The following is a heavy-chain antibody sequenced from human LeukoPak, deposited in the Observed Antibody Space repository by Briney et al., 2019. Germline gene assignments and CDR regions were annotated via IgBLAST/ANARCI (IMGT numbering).Heavy chain of an antibody. J-gene: IGHJ4*02. CDR1: GFTFSSYG. CDR2: IWYDGTNK. CDR3: ARGYYDSSGYAPPNY. Sequence: GRSLRLSCAASGFTFSSYGMHWVRQAPGKGLEWVAVIWYDGTNKSYAHSVKGRFTISTDKSKNTLYLQMNSLRAEDTAVYYCARGYYDSSGYAPPNYWGQGTLVTVSS. D-gene: IGHD3-22*01. V-gene: IGHV3-33*01.